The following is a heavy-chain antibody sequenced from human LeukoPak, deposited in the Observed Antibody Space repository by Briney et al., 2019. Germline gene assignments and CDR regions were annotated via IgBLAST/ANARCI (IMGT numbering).Heavy chain of an antibody. D-gene: IGHD4-17*01. J-gene: IGHJ4*02. CDR3: ARVNDYGDYFDY. CDR2: IWYDGSNK. Sequence: GGSLKLSCAASGFTFSGSTMHWVRQAPGKGLEWVAVIWYDGSNKYYADSVKGRFTISRDNSKNTLYLQMNSLRAEDTAVYYCARVNDYGDYFDYWGQGTLVTVSS. CDR1: GFTFSGST. V-gene: IGHV3-33*08.